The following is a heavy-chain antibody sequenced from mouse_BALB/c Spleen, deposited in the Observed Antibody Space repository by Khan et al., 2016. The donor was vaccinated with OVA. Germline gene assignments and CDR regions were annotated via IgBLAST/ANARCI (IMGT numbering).Heavy chain of an antibody. CDR2: IGSDSSTI. CDR3: ASSRYWSWFAT. CDR1: GFTFSSFG. V-gene: IGHV5-17*02. D-gene: IGHD2-12*01. Sequence: EVELVESGGGLVQPGGSRKLSCTASGFTFSSFGMHWVRQAPEKGLEWVASIGSDSSTIYYADTVKGRFTISRDNPKNTLLLQLTSLRSEDTAMYDDASSRYWSWFATWGQGTLVTVSA. J-gene: IGHJ3*01.